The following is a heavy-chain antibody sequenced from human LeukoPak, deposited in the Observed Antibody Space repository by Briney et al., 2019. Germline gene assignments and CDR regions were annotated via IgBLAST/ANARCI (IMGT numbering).Heavy chain of an antibody. D-gene: IGHD3-10*01. CDR1: GFTFDDYG. CDR3: AKDQRFGDLDDY. CDR2: ISGSAITT. Sequence: GGSLRLSCAASGFTFDDYGMSWVRQAPGKGLEWVSSISGSAITTYYADSVKGRFAISRDNSKNTLYLQMTSLRAEDTAVYYCAKDQRFGDLDDYRGQGTLVTVSS. J-gene: IGHJ4*02. V-gene: IGHV3-23*01.